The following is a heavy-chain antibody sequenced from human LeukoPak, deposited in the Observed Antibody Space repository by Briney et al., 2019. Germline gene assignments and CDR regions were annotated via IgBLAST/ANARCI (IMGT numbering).Heavy chain of an antibody. V-gene: IGHV3-21*01. CDR1: GFTFSSYS. CDR2: ISSSSSYI. D-gene: IGHD3-3*01. CDR3: AKDLGPPPYDFWSGYKDYYYYGMDV. Sequence: PGGSLRLSCAASGFTFSSYSMNWVRQAPGKGLEWVSSISSSSSYIYYADSVKGRFTISRDNSKNTLYLQMNSLRAEDTAVYYCAKDLGPPPYDFWSGYKDYYYYGMDVWGQGTTVTVSS. J-gene: IGHJ6*02.